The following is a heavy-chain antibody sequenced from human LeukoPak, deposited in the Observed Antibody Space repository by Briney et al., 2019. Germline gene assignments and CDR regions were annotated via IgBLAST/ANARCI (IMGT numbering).Heavy chain of an antibody. Sequence: GGSLRLSCAASGFTFSSYGMHWLRQAPGKGLEWVAFIRYDGSNKYYADSVKGRFTISRDNSKNTLYLQMNSLRAEDTAVYYCAKDYSKTSYYGSGSYYRPNWFDPWGQGTLVTVSS. CDR3: AKDYSKTSYYGSGSYYRPNWFDP. CDR2: IRYDGSNK. V-gene: IGHV3-30*02. D-gene: IGHD3-10*01. J-gene: IGHJ5*02. CDR1: GFTFSSYG.